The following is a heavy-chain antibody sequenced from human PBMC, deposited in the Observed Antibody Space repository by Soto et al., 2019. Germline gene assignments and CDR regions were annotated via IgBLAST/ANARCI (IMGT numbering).Heavy chain of an antibody. J-gene: IGHJ6*02. CDR1: GFTFSSYW. V-gene: IGHV3-74*01. D-gene: IGHD2-8*01. CDR3: ARDRGSTHGVCYRAPEHYYYYYGMDV. CDR2: INSDGSST. Sequence: GGSLRLSCAASGFTFSSYWMHWVRQAPGKGLVWVSRINSDGSSTSYADSVKGRFTISRDNAKNTLYLQMNSLRAEDTAVYYCARDRGSTHGVCYRAPEHYYYYYGMDVWGQGTTVTVSS.